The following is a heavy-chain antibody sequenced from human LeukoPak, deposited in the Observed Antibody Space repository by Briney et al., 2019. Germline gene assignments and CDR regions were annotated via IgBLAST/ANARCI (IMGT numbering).Heavy chain of an antibody. CDR2: ISSSGSTI. CDR3: ARDTYDILTGYQPPDAFDI. CDR1: GFTFSDYY. Sequence: KPGGSLRLSCAASGFTFSDYYMSWIRQAPGKGLEWISYISSSGSTIYYADSVRGRFTISRDNAKNPLYLQMNSLRAEDTAVYYCARDTYDILTGYQPPDAFDIWGQGTMVTVSS. D-gene: IGHD3-9*01. J-gene: IGHJ3*02. V-gene: IGHV3-11*01.